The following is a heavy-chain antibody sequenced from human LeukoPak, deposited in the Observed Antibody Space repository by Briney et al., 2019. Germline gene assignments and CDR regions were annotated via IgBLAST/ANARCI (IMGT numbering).Heavy chain of an antibody. CDR1: GGSISSSSYY. V-gene: IGHV4-39*07. Sequence: SETLSLTCTVSGGSISSSSYYWGWIRQPPGKELEWIGSIYYSGSTNYNPSLKSRVTISVDTSKNQFSLKLSSVTAADTAVYYCARLRQQWSGRDIWGQGTMVTVSS. CDR2: IYYSGST. J-gene: IGHJ3*02. CDR3: ARLRQQWSGRDI. D-gene: IGHD6-19*01.